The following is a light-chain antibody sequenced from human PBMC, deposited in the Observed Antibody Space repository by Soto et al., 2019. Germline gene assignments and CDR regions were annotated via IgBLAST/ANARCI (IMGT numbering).Light chain of an antibody. CDR1: QSISGW. CDR3: LQYNGYYRT. Sequence: DIPMTQSPSTLSASVGDTVTITCRASQSISGWLAWYQQRPGQAPNLLIFDASTLQDGVPSRFSGSGSGTTFSLTIRSLQADDFATYYCLQYNGYYRTFGQGTKVEVK. J-gene: IGKJ1*01. CDR2: DAS. V-gene: IGKV1-5*01.